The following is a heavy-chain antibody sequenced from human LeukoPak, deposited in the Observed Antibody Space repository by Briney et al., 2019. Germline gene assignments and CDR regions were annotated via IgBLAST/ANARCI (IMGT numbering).Heavy chain of an antibody. D-gene: IGHD6-19*01. CDR2: ISGSGGST. CDR3: AGDRNSDWYSPLDY. J-gene: IGHJ4*02. CDR1: GFTFSSYA. V-gene: IGHV3-23*01. Sequence: GGSLRLSCAASGFTFSSYAMSWVRQAPGKGLEWVSAISGSGGSTYYADSVKGRFTISRDNSKNTLYLQMDSLRDEDTAIYYCAGDRNSDWYSPLDYWGQGSQVTVSP.